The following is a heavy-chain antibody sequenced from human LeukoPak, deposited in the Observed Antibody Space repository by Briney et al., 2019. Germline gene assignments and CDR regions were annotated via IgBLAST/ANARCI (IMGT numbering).Heavy chain of an antibody. J-gene: IGHJ6*03. CDR3: ASEYRSFGVVIIDYYYYYMDV. V-gene: IGHV3-7*01. CDR1: GFTFSSYW. D-gene: IGHD3-3*01. CDR2: IKQDGSEK. Sequence: GGSLRLSCAASGFTFSSYWMSWVRQAPGKGLEWVANIKQDGSEKYYVYSVKGRFTTSRDNAKNSLYLQINSLRAEDTAVYYCASEYRSFGVVIIDYYYYYMDVWDKGTTVTVSS.